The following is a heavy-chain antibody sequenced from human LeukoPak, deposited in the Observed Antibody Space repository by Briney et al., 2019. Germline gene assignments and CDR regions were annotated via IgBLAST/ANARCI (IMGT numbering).Heavy chain of an antibody. D-gene: IGHD2-2*01. J-gene: IGHJ6*02. CDR3: ARSLGLVVPAAQYYYYYGMDV. CDR1: GGSISSYY. Sequence: PSETLSLTCTVSGGSISSYYWSWIRQPPGKGLEWIGYIYYSGSTNYNPSLKSRVTISVDTSKNQFSLKLSFVTAADTAVYYCARSLGLVVPAAQYYYYYGMDVWGQGTTVTVSS. V-gene: IGHV4-59*01. CDR2: IYYSGST.